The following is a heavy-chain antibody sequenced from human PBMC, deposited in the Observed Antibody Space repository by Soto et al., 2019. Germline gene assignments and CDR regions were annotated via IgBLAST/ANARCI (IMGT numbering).Heavy chain of an antibody. CDR2: IRNKANNYAT. D-gene: IGHD2-2*01. J-gene: IGHJ5*02. CDR1: GFTVGDHY. CDR3: VRVPLVARAAALRSWFDP. V-gene: IGHV3-72*01. Sequence: RGSLRLSCPASGFTVGDHYRDWVRQAPGKGLEWVGRIRNKANNYATEYYASVRGRFTISRDDSKNSLYLQMNSLETEDTAVYYCVRVPLVARAAALRSWFDPWGQGTLVTGSS.